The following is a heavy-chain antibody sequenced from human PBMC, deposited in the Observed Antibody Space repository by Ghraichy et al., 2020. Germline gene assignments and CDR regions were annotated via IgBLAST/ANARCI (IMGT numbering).Heavy chain of an antibody. J-gene: IGHJ6*02. CDR3: ARDCSSTSCFGYLYGMDV. CDR1: GFTFSTYS. D-gene: IGHD2-2*01. CDR2: ISDSVSHT. Sequence: GESLNISCAASGFTFSTYSMSWVRQAPGKGLEWVSCISDSVSHTYYADSVKGRSTISRDNAKNSLYLQMNSLRAEDTAVYYCARDCSSTSCFGYLYGMDVWGQGTTVTVSS. V-gene: IGHV3-21*01.